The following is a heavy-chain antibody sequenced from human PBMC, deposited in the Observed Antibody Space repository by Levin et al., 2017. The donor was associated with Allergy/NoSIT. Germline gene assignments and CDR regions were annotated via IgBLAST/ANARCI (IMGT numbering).Heavy chain of an antibody. V-gene: IGHV3-30*18. CDR1: GFTFSSYG. Sequence: GGSLRLSCTASGFTFSSYGIHWVRQAPGKGLEWVALISYDGSHKYYADSVKGRFTVSRDNSKNTLYLQMNSLRAEDTAVYYCAKESTYYESRCLTGDYYHYGIDVWGQGTTVTVSS. J-gene: IGHJ6*02. D-gene: IGHD3-22*01. CDR2: ISYDGSHK. CDR3: AKESTYYESRCLTGDYYHYGIDV.